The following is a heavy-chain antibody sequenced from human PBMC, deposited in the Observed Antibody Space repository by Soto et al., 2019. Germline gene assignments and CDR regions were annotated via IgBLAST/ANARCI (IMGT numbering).Heavy chain of an antibody. J-gene: IGHJ6*02. CDR3: ARDARVYSSSWYGLDYYYGMDV. Sequence: EVQLVESGGLIQPGGSLRLSCAASGFTVSSNYMSWVRQAPGKGLEWVSVIYSGGSTYYADSVKGRFTISRDNSKNTLYLQMNSLRAEDTAVYYCARDARVYSSSWYGLDYYYGMDVWGQGTTVTVSS. V-gene: IGHV3-53*01. CDR1: GFTVSSNY. CDR2: IYSGGST. D-gene: IGHD6-13*01.